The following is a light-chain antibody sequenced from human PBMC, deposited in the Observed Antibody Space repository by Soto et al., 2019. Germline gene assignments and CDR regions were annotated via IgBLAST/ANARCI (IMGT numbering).Light chain of an antibody. J-gene: IGLJ1*01. CDR3: QTWGTGIHYV. V-gene: IGLV4-69*01. Sequence: QLVLTQSPSASASLGASVKLTCTLSSGHSSYAIAWHQQQPEKGPRYLMKLNSDGSHSKGDGIPDRFSGSSSGAERYLPISSLQSEDEADYYCQTWGTGIHYVFGTGTKVTVL. CDR1: SGHSSYA. CDR2: LNSDGSH.